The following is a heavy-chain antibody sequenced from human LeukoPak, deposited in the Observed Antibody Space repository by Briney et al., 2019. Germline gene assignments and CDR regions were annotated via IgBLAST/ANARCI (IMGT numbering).Heavy chain of an antibody. J-gene: IGHJ4*02. CDR3: ARGAMVRTRANFDY. CDR2: ISYDGSNK. CDR1: GFTFNSSA. V-gene: IGHV3-30-3*01. Sequence: GGSLRLSCAASGFTFNSSAMSWVRQAPGKGLEWVAVISYDGSNKYYADSVKGRFTISRDNSKNTLYLQMNSLRAEDTAVYYCARGAMVRTRANFDYWGQGTLVTVSS. D-gene: IGHD4/OR15-4a*01.